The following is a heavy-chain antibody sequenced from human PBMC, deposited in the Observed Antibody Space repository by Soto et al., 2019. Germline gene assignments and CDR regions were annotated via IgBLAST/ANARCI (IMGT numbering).Heavy chain of an antibody. CDR1: GFTFSSYG. CDR2: ISYEGSSQ. V-gene: IGHV3-30*18. CDR3: AKDIGYSSGWYHY. Sequence: GGSLRLSCAASGFTFSSYGMHWVRQAPGRGLEWVTFISYEGSSQKYADPVKGRFTISRDNSKNTLYLEMNSLRTEDTAAYYCAKDIGYSSGWYHYWGQGTLVTVSS. J-gene: IGHJ4*02. D-gene: IGHD6-19*01.